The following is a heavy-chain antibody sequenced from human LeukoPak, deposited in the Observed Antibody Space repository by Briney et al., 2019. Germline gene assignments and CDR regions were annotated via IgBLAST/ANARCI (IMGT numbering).Heavy chain of an antibody. CDR1: GFSNYT. D-gene: IGHD3-10*01. CDR2: STEGTST. CDR3: ARAPLMVRGITPPFDH. J-gene: IGHJ4*02. V-gene: IGHV3-74*01. Sequence: GGSLRLSCAASGFSNYTMHWVRQAPGKGLEWVSRSTEGTSTNYADSVKGRFTISRDNAKNTLYLQMNSLRADDTSVYYCARAPLMVRGITPPFDHWGQGTLVTVYS.